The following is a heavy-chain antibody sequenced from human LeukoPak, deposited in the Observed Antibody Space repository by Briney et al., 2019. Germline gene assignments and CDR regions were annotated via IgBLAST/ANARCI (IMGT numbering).Heavy chain of an antibody. CDR3: ARDRWHSSGWYTGEFDY. D-gene: IGHD6-19*01. Sequence: PGGSLRLSCAASGFTFSSYSMNWVRQAPGKGLEWVSSLSSSSSYIYYADSVKGRFTISRDNAKNSLYLQMNSLRAEDTAVYYCARDRWHSSGWYTGEFDYWGQGTLVTVSS. J-gene: IGHJ4*02. CDR1: GFTFSSYS. CDR2: LSSSSSYI. V-gene: IGHV3-21*01.